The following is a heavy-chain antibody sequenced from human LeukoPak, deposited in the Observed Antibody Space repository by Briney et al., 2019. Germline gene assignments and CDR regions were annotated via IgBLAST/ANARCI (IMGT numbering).Heavy chain of an antibody. J-gene: IGHJ6*03. CDR1: GGTFSSYA. V-gene: IGHV1-69*05. CDR3: ARVAARLLYYYYMDV. Sequence: SVKVSCKASGGTFSSYAISWVRQAPGQGLEWMGGIIPIFGTANYAQKFQGRVTITTDESTSTAYMELSSLRSEDTAVYYCARVAARLLYYYYMDVWGKGTTVTVSS. CDR2: IIPIFGTA. D-gene: IGHD6-6*01.